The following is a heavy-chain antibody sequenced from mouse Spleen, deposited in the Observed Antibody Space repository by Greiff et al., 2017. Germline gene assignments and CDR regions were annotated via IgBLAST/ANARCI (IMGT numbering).Heavy chain of an antibody. CDR3: ATGTNYYAMDY. J-gene: IGHJ4*01. CDR2: IYPRSGNT. Sequence: VQLQQSGAELARPGASVKLSCKASGYTSTSYGISWVKQRTGQGLEWIGEIYPRSGNTYYNEKFKGKATLTADKSSSTAYMELRSLTSEDSAVYFCATGTNYYAMDYWGQGTSVTVSS. V-gene: IGHV1-81*01. D-gene: IGHD4-1*01. CDR1: GYTSTSYG.